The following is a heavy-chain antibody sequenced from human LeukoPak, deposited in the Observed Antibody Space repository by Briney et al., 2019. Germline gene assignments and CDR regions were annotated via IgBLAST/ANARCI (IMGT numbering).Heavy chain of an antibody. J-gene: IGHJ4*02. CDR2: IYYSGST. CDR3: ARAYGTTVAYYFDY. Sequence: PSETLSLTCTVPGGSISSYYWSWIRQPPGKGLEWIGYIYYSGSTNYNPSLKSRVTISVDTSKNQFSLKLSSVAAADTAVYYCARAYGTTVAYYFDYWGQGTLVTVSS. D-gene: IGHD4-23*01. CDR1: GGSISSYY. V-gene: IGHV4-59*08.